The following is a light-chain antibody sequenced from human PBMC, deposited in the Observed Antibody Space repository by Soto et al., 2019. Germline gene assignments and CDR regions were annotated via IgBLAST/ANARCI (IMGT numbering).Light chain of an antibody. V-gene: IGKV1-39*01. CDR1: QSIGIY. J-gene: IGKJ5*01. Sequence: DIQMTQSPSSLSASVGDRVTITCRAGQSIGIYLNWYQEKQGRVPKLLIHTTSSLLSGVPSRFSGSGSGTYFTLTISSLQPEDFATYYCQQYYTTPTFGQGTRLEIK. CDR3: QQYYTTPT. CDR2: TTS.